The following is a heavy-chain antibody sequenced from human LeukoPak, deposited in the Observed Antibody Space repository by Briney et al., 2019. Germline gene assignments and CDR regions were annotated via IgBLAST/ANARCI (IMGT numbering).Heavy chain of an antibody. D-gene: IGHD1-26*01. CDR3: ARDGRSAFDL. V-gene: IGHV1-69*13. Sequence: SVKVSCKASGGTFSSYAISWVRQAPGQGLEWMGGIIPILGTANYAQKFQGRVTTTADESTSTAYMELSSLRSEDTAVYYCARDGRSAFDLWGQRTLVTVSS. CDR1: GGTFSSYA. CDR2: IIPILGTA. J-gene: IGHJ3*01.